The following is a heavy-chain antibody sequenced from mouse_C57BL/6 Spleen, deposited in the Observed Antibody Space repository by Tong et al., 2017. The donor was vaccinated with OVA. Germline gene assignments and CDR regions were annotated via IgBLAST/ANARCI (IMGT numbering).Heavy chain of an antibody. V-gene: IGHV5-4*02. CDR1: GFTFSDYY. Sequence: EVQLVESGGGLVKPGGSLKLSCAASGFTFSDYYMYWVRQTPEKRLEWVATISDGGSYTYYPDSVKGRFTISRDNAKNNLYMQMSSLKSEDTAMYYCAREDGYFDVWGAGTTVTVSS. J-gene: IGHJ1*01. CDR2: ISDGGSYT. CDR3: AREDGYFDV.